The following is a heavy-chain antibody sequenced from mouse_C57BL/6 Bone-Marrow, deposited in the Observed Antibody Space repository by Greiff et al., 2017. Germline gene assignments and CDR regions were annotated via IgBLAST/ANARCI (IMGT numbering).Heavy chain of an antibody. Sequence: EVKLVESGGGLVKPGGSLKLSCAASGFTFSSYAMSWVRQTPEKRLEWVATISDGGSYTYYPDNVKGRFTISRDNAKNNLYLQMSHLKSEDTAMYYCARELRSRFAYWGQGTLVTVSA. CDR3: ARELRSRFAY. D-gene: IGHD1-1*01. CDR2: ISDGGSYT. J-gene: IGHJ3*01. V-gene: IGHV5-4*01. CDR1: GFTFSSYA.